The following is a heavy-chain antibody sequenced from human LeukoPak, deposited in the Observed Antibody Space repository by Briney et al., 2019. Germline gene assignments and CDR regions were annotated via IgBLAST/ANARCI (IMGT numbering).Heavy chain of an antibody. D-gene: IGHD6-19*01. V-gene: IGHV5-51*01. Sequence: GESLKISCKGSGYSFTSYWIGWVRQMPGKGLEWMGIIYPGDSDTRYSPSFQGQVTISADKSISTAYLQWSSLKASDTAMYYCARLRYGFWLVRRGSLGWFDPWGQGTLVTVSS. J-gene: IGHJ5*02. CDR3: ARLRYGFWLVRRGSLGWFDP. CDR2: IYPGDSDT. CDR1: GYSFTSYW.